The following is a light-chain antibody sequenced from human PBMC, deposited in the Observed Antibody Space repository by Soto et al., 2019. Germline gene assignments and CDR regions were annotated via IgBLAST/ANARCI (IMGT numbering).Light chain of an antibody. CDR2: GNS. J-gene: IGLJ1*01. CDR3: QSYDSSLSGANYV. CDR1: SSNIGAGDD. Sequence: QSVLTQPHSVSGAPGHRVTISCTGSSSNIGAGDDVHRYKQLPGTVPKLLISGNSNRPSGVPDRFSGSKSGTSASLAITGLQAEDEADYYCQSYDSSLSGANYVFGTGTKLTVL. V-gene: IGLV1-40*01.